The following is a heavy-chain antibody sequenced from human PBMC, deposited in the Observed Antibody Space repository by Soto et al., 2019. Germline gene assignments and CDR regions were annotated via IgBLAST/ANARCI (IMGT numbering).Heavy chain of an antibody. Sequence: PSQTLSLTCAISGDSVSSNSAAWNWIRQSPSRGLEWLGRTYYRSKWYNDYAVSVKSRITINPDTSNNQFSLQLNSVTPEDTAVYYCARQEYCISTSCVTVPEGNWFDPWGQGTLVTVSS. D-gene: IGHD2-2*01. J-gene: IGHJ5*02. CDR2: TYYRSKWYN. V-gene: IGHV6-1*01. CDR1: GDSVSSNSAA. CDR3: ARQEYCISTSCVTVPEGNWFDP.